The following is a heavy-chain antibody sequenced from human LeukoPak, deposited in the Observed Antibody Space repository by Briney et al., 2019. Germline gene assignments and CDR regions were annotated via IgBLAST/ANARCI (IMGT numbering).Heavy chain of an antibody. CDR2: YASGTA. CDR3: ATGDHSFDN. V-gene: IGHV4-4*07. J-gene: IGHJ4*02. CDR1: GASLTIYY. Sequence: SETLSLTCSVSGASLTIYYWNWIRQPAGKGLEWIGRYASGTAAHNPSLKSQFTMSIDTSKNQISLKLTSVTAADTAVYYCATGDHSFDNWGQGILVTVTP. D-gene: IGHD7-27*01.